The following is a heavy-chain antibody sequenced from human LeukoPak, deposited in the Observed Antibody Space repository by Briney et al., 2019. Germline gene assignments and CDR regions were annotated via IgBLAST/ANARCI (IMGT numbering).Heavy chain of an antibody. J-gene: IGHJ4*02. V-gene: IGHV4-34*01. D-gene: IGHD3-22*01. CDR3: ARRRYDASGYYPSRGRYFDY. CDR2: INHSGST. Sequence: PSETLSLTCTVSGGSIRSYYWSWVRQPPEKGLEWIGEINHSGSTNYNPSLKSRVTISVDTSKNQFSLELTSVTAADTAVYYCARRRYDASGYYPSRGRYFDYWGQGTLVTVSS. CDR1: GGSIRSYY.